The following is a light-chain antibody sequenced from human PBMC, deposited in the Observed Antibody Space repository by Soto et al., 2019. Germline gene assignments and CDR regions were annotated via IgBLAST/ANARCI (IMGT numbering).Light chain of an antibody. CDR2: KAS. CDR1: QTISSW. Sequence: DIPMTQSPSTLSGSVGDRVTITCRASQTISSWLAWYHQKPGKAPKLLIYKASTLKSGVPSRFSGSGSGTEFTLTISSLQPDDFATYYCQHYNSYSEAFGQGTKVELK. CDR3: QHYNSYSEA. V-gene: IGKV1-5*03. J-gene: IGKJ1*01.